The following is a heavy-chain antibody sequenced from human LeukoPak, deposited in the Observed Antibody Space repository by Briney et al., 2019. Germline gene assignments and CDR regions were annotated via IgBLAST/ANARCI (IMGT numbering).Heavy chain of an antibody. CDR3: ARSRPYYYYMDV. J-gene: IGHJ6*03. V-gene: IGHV5-51*01. CDR2: IYPGDSNI. Sequence: GESLKISCKGSGYSFTSYWIGWVRQMPGKGLEWMGIIYPGDSNIKYSPSFRGQVTISADRSISTAYLQWSNLKASDTAMYYCARSRPYYYYMDVWGKGTTVTVSS. CDR1: GYSFTSYW.